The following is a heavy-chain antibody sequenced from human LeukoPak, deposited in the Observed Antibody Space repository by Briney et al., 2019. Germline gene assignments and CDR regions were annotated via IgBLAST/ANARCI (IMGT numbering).Heavy chain of an antibody. D-gene: IGHD3-22*01. CDR3: ARDHYYDSSGYPWGYFDH. CDR1: GFSFSNYW. CDR2: INSDGSTT. V-gene: IGHV3-74*03. J-gene: IGHJ4*02. Sequence: GGSLRLSCAASGFSFSNYWMCWVRQAPGKGLVCVSRINSDGSTTTYADSVKGRFTISRDNAKNSLYLQMNSLRDEDTAVYYCARDHYYDSSGYPWGYFDHWGQGTLVTVSS.